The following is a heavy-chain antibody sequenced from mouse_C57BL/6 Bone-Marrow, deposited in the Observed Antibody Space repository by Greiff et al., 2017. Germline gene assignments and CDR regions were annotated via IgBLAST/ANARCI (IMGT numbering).Heavy chain of an antibody. V-gene: IGHV1-26*01. CDR1: GYTFTDYY. D-gene: IGHD4-1*01. CDR3: GVGGTEWYFDV. Sequence: VQLQQSGPELVKPGASVKISCKASGYTFTDYYMNWVNQSHGKSLEWIGDINPNNGGTSYNQKFKGKATLTVEKSSSTAYMELRSLTSEDAAVYYCGVGGTEWYFDVWGTGTTVTVSS. J-gene: IGHJ1*03. CDR2: INPNNGGT.